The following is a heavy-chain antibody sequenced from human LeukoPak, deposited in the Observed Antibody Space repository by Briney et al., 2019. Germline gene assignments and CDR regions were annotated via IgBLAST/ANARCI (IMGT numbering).Heavy chain of an antibody. V-gene: IGHV1-46*01. CDR2: INPSGGNT. CDR1: GYTFTSYH. J-gene: IGHJ4*02. D-gene: IGHD2-2*01. Sequence: EASVKVSCKASGYTFTSYHIHWVRQAPGQGLEWMGLINPSGGNTGYAQKFQGRVTMTRDTSTSTVYMELSSLRSEDTAVYYCARGAGYCSSTSCSLGYWGQGTLVTVSS. CDR3: ARGAGYCSSTSCSLGY.